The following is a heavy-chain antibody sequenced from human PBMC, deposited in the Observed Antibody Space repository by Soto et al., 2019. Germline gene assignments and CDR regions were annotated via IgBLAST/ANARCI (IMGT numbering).Heavy chain of an antibody. CDR3: ARQQQLGNTANFDY. Sequence: GESLKISCKGSGYSVTSYWSSWVRQMPGKGLEWMGRIDPSDSYTNHSPSFQGHVTISADKSISTAYLQWSSLKASDTAMYYCARQQQLGNTANFDYLGQGTVVTVSS. V-gene: IGHV5-10-1*01. CDR2: IDPSDSYT. J-gene: IGHJ4*02. D-gene: IGHD6-13*01. CDR1: GYSVTSYW.